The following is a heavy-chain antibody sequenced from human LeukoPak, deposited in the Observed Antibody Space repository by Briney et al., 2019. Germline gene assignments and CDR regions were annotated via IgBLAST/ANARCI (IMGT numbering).Heavy chain of an antibody. Sequence: ASVKVSCKASGYTFTGYYMHWVRQARGQRLEWLGWINPNSCGTNSAQKFQVRISMTRDTSISTAYMELSRLCADAADVYYCARGSIVLRYFDWPPKAFDIWGQGTMVTVSS. J-gene: IGHJ3*02. CDR3: ARGSIVLRYFDWPPKAFDI. CDR1: GYTFTGYY. CDR2: INPNSCGT. D-gene: IGHD3-9*01. V-gene: IGHV1-2*02.